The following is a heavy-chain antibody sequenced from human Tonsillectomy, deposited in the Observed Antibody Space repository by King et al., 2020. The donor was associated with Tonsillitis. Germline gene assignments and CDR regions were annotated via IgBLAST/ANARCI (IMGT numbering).Heavy chain of an antibody. Sequence: VQLQQWGAGLLKPSETLSISCAVYNGSFSGYYWNWLRQPPGKGLEWIGEINHSGTTNYNWSLKSRVTISVDTSKIQFSLKLSSVTAADTAVYYCARELYCSGGRCYSGMDVWGQGTTVTVSS. CDR2: INHSGTT. J-gene: IGHJ6*02. D-gene: IGHD2-15*01. V-gene: IGHV4-34*01. CDR3: ARELYCSGGRCYSGMDV. CDR1: NGSFSGYY.